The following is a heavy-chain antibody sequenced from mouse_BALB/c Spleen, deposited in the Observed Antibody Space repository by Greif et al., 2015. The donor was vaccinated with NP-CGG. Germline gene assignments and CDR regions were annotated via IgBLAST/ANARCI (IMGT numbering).Heavy chain of an antibody. J-gene: IGHJ3*01. D-gene: IGHD1-2*01. CDR1: GYTFTSYW. Sequence: QVQLQQSGAELAKPGASVKMSCKASGYTFTSYWMHWVKQRPGQGLEWIGYINPSTGYTEYNQKFKDKATLTADKSSSTAYMQLSSLTSEDSAVYYCARDYGSFAYWGQGTLVVVSA. CDR3: ARDYGSFAY. V-gene: IGHV1-7*01. CDR2: INPSTGYT.